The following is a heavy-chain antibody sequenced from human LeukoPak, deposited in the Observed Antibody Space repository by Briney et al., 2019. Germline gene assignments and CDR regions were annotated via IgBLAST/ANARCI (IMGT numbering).Heavy chain of an antibody. CDR2: INSDGSST. Sequence: GGSLRLTCAASGFTFSNYWMHWVRQAPGKGLVWVSRINSDGSSTTYADSVKGRFTISRDNAKNTLYLQMDSLRAEDTAIYYCAKIPSATESFDYWGQGTLVTVSS. CDR3: AKIPSATESFDY. CDR1: GFTFSNYW. V-gene: IGHV3-74*01. J-gene: IGHJ4*02. D-gene: IGHD5-12*01.